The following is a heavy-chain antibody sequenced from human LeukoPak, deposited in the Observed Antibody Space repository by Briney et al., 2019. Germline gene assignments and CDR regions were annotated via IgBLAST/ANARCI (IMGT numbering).Heavy chain of an antibody. J-gene: IGHJ6*02. Sequence: GGSLRLSCAASGFTFSSYDMHWVRQATGKGLEWVSAIGTAGDTYYPGSVKGRFTISRENAKNSLYLQMNSLRAGDTAVYYCARASLVESDMDVWGQGTTVTVSS. V-gene: IGHV3-13*01. CDR3: ARASLVESDMDV. CDR2: IGTAGDT. D-gene: IGHD5-24*01. CDR1: GFTFSSYD.